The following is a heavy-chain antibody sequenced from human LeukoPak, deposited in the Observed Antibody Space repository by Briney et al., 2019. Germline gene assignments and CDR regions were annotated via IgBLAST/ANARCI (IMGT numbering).Heavy chain of an antibody. CDR2: INSDGSWT. V-gene: IGHV3-74*01. D-gene: IGHD2-2*01. CDR1: GNYW. CDR3: VSFYETN. J-gene: IGHJ4*02. Sequence: PGGSLRLSCAASGNYWMHWVRQAPGKGLVWVPHINSDGSWTGYADSVKGRFTISKDNAKNTVYLQMNNLRAEDTAVYYCVSFYETNWGRGTLVTVSS.